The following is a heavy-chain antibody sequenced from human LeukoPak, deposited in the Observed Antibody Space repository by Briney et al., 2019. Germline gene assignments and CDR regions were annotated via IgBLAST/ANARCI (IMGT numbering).Heavy chain of an antibody. CDR3: VRDDFGDS. D-gene: IGHD4-17*01. Sequence: PGRSLRLSCAASGFTFSSYAMHWVRQAPGKGLEWVAVISYDGNNKYYADSVKGRFTISRDNSKNTVYLQMNTLRVEDTAVYYCVRDDFGDSWGQGTLVTVSS. CDR1: GFTFSSYA. V-gene: IGHV3-30*04. CDR2: ISYDGNNK. J-gene: IGHJ4*02.